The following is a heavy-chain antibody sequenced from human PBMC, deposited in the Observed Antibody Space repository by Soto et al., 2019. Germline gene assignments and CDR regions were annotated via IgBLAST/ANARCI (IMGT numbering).Heavy chain of an antibody. CDR1: GGSVSTNY. Sequence: SETLSLTCTVSGGSVSTNYWSWIRQPPGKGLEWIGYMYYSGSTNYNPSLKSRVTMSVDTSKNQFSLKLSSVTAADTAVYYCARERIADFPFDPWGQGTLVTVSS. CDR2: MYYSGST. CDR3: ARERIADFPFDP. J-gene: IGHJ5*02. V-gene: IGHV4-59*02. D-gene: IGHD3-3*01.